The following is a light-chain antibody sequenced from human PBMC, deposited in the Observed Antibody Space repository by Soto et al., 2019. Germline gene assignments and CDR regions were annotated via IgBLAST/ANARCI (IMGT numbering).Light chain of an antibody. CDR3: QQRSNWPWT. CDR2: DAS. CDR1: QSVSSN. Sequence: EIVMPQSPATLSVSPGERSPLSCRASQSVSSNLAWYQQNPGQAHRLLIYDASNRATGIPARFSGSGSGTDFTLTISSLEPEEFAVYYCQQRSNWPWTFGQGTKVDI. V-gene: IGKV3-11*01. J-gene: IGKJ1*01.